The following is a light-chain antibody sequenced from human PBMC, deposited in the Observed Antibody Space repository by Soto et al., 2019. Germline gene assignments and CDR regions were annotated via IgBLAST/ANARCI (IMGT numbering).Light chain of an antibody. Sequence: DTQMTQSPSALSASVGDRVTITCRASQIIDNWLAWYQQKAEKAPKLLIYKASNLQSGVPSRFSGSGYGTEFTLTISNLQPEESATYYCQEYNSHFGGGTKVEIK. CDR3: QEYNSH. V-gene: IGKV1-5*03. J-gene: IGKJ4*01. CDR2: KAS. CDR1: QIIDNW.